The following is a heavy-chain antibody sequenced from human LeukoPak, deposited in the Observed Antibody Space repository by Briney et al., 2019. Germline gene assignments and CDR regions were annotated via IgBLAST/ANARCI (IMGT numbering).Heavy chain of an antibody. CDR1: GFTFDDYG. Sequence: AGGSLRLSCAASGFTFDDYGMSWVRHAPGKGLEWVSGINWNGGSTGYADSVKGRFTISRDNAKNSLYLQMNSLRAEDTALYYCARVGEYYYDSSGYYPGYWGQGTLVTVSS. V-gene: IGHV3-20*04. CDR3: ARVGEYYYDSSGYYPGY. D-gene: IGHD3-22*01. J-gene: IGHJ4*02. CDR2: INWNGGST.